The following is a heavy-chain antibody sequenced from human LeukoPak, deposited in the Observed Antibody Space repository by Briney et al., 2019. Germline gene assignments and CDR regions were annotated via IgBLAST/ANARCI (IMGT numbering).Heavy chain of an antibody. CDR2: INSDGSWT. V-gene: IGHV3-74*01. CDR3: VSFYETY. J-gene: IGHJ4*02. CDR1: GNYL. D-gene: IGHD2/OR15-2a*01. Sequence: TGGSLRLSCAASGNYLMHLVRQAPGKGLVWVSHINSDGSWTSYADSVKGRFTISKDNAKNTVYLQMNSLRAEDTAVYYCVSFYETYWGRGTLVTVSS.